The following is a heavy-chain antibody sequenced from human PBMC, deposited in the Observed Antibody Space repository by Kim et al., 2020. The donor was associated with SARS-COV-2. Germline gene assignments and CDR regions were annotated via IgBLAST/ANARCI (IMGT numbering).Heavy chain of an antibody. Sequence: NPSLKSRVTISVDKSKNQFSLKLSSVTAADTAVYYCARDGALVRGVFDYWGQGTLVTVSS. J-gene: IGHJ4*02. CDR3: ARDGALVRGVFDY. D-gene: IGHD3-10*01. V-gene: IGHV4-4*02.